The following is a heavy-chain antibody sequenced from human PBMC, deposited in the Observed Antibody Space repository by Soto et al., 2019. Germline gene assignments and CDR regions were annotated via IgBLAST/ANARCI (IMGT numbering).Heavy chain of an antibody. D-gene: IGHD1-26*01. CDR3: ARRVGDGPFDF. J-gene: IGHJ4*02. CDR1: GYTFPYFG. CDR2: INPANGDT. V-gene: IGHV1-3*01. Sequence: QVQLVQSGAEVKKPGASVRVSCRASGYTFPYFGIHWVRQAPGHSLEWMGSINPANGDTPYSQKFQGRVTITSDTSATTVYMEMVRLTSADTAVYYCARRVGDGPFDFWGQGTLITVSS.